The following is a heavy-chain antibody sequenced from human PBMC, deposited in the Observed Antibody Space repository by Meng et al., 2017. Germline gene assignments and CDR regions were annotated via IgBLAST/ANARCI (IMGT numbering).Heavy chain of an antibody. CDR3: ARGYGGLDY. V-gene: IGHV4-34*01. CDR2: INHSGST. Sequence: QVQLQQWGAGLLKPSETLSLTCAVYGGSFSGYYWSWIRQPPGKGLEWIGEINHSGSTNYNPSLKSRVTISVDTSKNQFSLKVTSATAADTAVYYCARGYGGLDYWGQGTLVTVSS. CDR1: GGSFSGYY. J-gene: IGHJ4*02. D-gene: IGHD4-23*01.